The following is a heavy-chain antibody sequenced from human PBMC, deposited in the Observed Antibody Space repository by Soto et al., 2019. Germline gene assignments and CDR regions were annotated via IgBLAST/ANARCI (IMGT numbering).Heavy chain of an antibody. V-gene: IGHV4-31*03. CDR1: GRSISSGGYY. CDR2: IYYSGST. Sequence: SETLSLTCTVSGRSISSGGYYWSWIRQHPGKGLEWIGYIYYSGSTYYNPSLKSRVTISVDTSKNQFSLKLSSVTAADTAVYYCARGLMGYDSSGYPLGPFYWGQGTLVTVSS. CDR3: ARGLMGYDSSGYPLGPFY. J-gene: IGHJ4*02. D-gene: IGHD3-22*01.